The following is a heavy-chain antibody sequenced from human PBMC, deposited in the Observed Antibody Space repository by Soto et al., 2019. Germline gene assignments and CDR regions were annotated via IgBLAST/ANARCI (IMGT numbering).Heavy chain of an antibody. CDR2: INPSGST. J-gene: IGHJ4*02. CDR1: GGSFSGNY. CDR3: ARSFGVAAAGPFDY. D-gene: IGHD6-13*01. V-gene: IGHV4-34*01. Sequence: SETLSLTCGVYGGSFSGNYWSWIRQPPGEGLEWIGEINPSGSTNYSPSLKSRATISADTSKNQFSLKLSSVTAADTAVYYCARSFGVAAAGPFDYWGQGTLVTVSS.